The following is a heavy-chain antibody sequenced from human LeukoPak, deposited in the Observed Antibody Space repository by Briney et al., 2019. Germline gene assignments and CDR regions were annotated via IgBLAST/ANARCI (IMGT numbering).Heavy chain of an antibody. D-gene: IGHD6-25*01. CDR1: GGSISSDY. CDR3: ARSAPYYFDY. J-gene: IGHJ4*02. V-gene: IGHV4-4*09. CDR2: IYTSGST. Sequence: SETLSLTCTVSGGSISSDYWSWIRQPPGKGLEWIEYIYTSGSTNYNPSLKSRVTISVDTSKNQFSLKLRSVTSADTAVYYCARSAPYYFDYWGQGTLVTVSS.